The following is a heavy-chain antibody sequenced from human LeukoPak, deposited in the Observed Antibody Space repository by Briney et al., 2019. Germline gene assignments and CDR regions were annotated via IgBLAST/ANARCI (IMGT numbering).Heavy chain of an antibody. V-gene: IGHV4-4*02. J-gene: IGHJ5*02. CDR1: GGSISSSNW. Sequence: PSGTLSLTCAVSGGSISSSNWWSWVRQPPGKGLEWIGEIYHSGSTNYNPSLKSRVTISVDRSKNQFSLKLSSVTAADTAVYYCARDPRDFGPLRFDPWGQGTLVTVSS. D-gene: IGHD3-3*01. CDR3: ARDPRDFGPLRFDP. CDR2: IYHSGST.